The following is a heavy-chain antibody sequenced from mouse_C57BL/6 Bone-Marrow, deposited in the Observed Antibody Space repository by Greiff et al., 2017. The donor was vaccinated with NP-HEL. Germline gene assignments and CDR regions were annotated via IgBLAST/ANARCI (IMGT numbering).Heavy chain of an antibody. D-gene: IGHD1-1*01. CDR3: ARAFITTVVAPYYFDY. CDR1: GYTFTSYW. Sequence: QVQLQQPGAELVMPGASVKLSCKASGYTFTSYWMHWVKQRPGQGLEWIGEIDPSDSYTNYNQKFKGKSTLTVDKSSSTAYMQLSSLTSEDSAVYYCARAFITTVVAPYYFDYWGKGTTLTVSS. V-gene: IGHV1-69*01. CDR2: IDPSDSYT. J-gene: IGHJ2*01.